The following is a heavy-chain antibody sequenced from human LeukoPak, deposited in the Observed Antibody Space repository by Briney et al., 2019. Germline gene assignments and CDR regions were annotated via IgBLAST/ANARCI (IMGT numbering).Heavy chain of an antibody. CDR2: ISTSGGST. D-gene: IGHD3-3*02. V-gene: IGHV3-23*01. Sequence: GGSLRLSCAASGYTFSSYAMSWVRQVSGRGLEWVSSISTSGGSTYYAVSVKGRFTISRDISKNTLYLQMNSLRAEDTAVDYCAKDLRPIYYWGQGTLVTVSS. J-gene: IGHJ4*02. CDR1: GYTFSSYA. CDR3: AKDLRPIYY.